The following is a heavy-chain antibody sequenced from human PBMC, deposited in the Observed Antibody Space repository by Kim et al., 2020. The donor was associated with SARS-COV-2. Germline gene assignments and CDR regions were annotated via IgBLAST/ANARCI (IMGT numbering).Heavy chain of an antibody. CDR3: ARGYPQYYYDSSGYARHTPYWYSGL. CDR1: GGSISSYY. CDR2: IYYSGST. V-gene: IGHV4-59*08. J-gene: IGHJ2*01. Sequence: SESLSLTCTVPGGSISSYYWSWIRQSPGKGLEWIGYIYYSGSTNYNPSLKSRVTISVDTSKNQFSLKLSSVTATDTAVYYCARGYPQYYYDSSGYARHTPYWYSGLWSRGTQVTVYS. D-gene: IGHD3-22*01.